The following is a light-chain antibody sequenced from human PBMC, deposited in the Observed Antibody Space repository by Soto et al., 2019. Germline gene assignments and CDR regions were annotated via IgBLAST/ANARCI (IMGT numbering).Light chain of an antibody. Sequence: EMVLTQSPATLSLSPGERATLSCRASQSISRYLAWYQQKPGQAPRLLIYDASNRATGIPARFSGSVSGTDFTLTISSLEPEDFAVYYCQQRSNWPWRFGQGSKVEIK. CDR3: QQRSNWPWR. V-gene: IGKV3-11*01. CDR2: DAS. CDR1: QSISRY. J-gene: IGKJ1*01.